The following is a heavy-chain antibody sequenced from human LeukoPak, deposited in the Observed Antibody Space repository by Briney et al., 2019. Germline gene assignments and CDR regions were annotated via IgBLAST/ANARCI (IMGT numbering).Heavy chain of an antibody. J-gene: IGHJ4*02. CDR3: AREYYYDSSGYYYFDY. D-gene: IGHD3-22*01. Sequence: ASVKVSCKASGYTFTSYGISWVRQAPGPGLEWMGWISAYNGNTNYAQKLQGRVTMTTDTSTSTAYMELRSLRSDDTAVYYCAREYYYDSSGYYYFDYWGQGTLVTVSS. CDR1: GYTFTSYG. V-gene: IGHV1-18*01. CDR2: ISAYNGNT.